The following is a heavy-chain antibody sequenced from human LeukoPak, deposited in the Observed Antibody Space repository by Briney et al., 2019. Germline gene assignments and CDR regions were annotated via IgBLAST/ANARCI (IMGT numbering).Heavy chain of an antibody. Sequence: GGSLRLSCAASGFTFTSYGISWVRQAPGQGLEWMGWISAYNGNTNYAQKLQGRVTMTTDTSTSTAYMELRSLRSDDTAVYYCARGDVLRFLANWFDPWGQGTLVTVSS. V-gene: IGHV1-18*01. D-gene: IGHD3-3*01. CDR2: ISAYNGNT. CDR3: ARGDVLRFLANWFDP. CDR1: GFTFTSYG. J-gene: IGHJ5*02.